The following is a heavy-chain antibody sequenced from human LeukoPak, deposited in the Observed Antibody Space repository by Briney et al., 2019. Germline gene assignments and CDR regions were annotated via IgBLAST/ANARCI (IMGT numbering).Heavy chain of an antibody. CDR2: VYSSGST. V-gene: IGHV4-39*01. D-gene: IGHD1-1*01. CDR1: GGSISSNNFC. J-gene: IGHJ6*04. Sequence: PSETLSLTCSVSGGSISSNNFCWGWIRQPPGKGLEWIGCVYSSGSTNVSPSLKSRVTISVDTSKNQFSLRLRSVSAADTALYYCAKNDDNVNYYQWMDVWGKGTMVAVSS. CDR3: AKNDDNVNYYQWMDV.